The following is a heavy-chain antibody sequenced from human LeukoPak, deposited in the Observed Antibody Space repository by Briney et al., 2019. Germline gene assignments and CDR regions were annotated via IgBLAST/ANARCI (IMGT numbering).Heavy chain of an antibody. J-gene: IGHJ4*02. D-gene: IGHD6-13*01. V-gene: IGHV3-21*01. CDR2: ISSSSSYI. CDR3: ARVPGIAAAGPYDFDY. Sequence: GGSLRLSCEASGFTFSSYSMNWVRQAPGKGLEWVSSISSSSSYIYYADSVKGRFTISRDNAKNSLYLQMNSLRAEDTAVYYCARVPGIAAAGPYDFDYWGQGTLVTVSS. CDR1: GFTFSSYS.